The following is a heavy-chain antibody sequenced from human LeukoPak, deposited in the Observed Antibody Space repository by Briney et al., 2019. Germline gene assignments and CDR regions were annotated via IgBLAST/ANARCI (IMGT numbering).Heavy chain of an antibody. Sequence: SETLSLTCTVSGVSISSYYWSWIRQPAGKGLEWIGRIYTSGSTNYNPSLKSRVTISVDTPKNQFSLKLSSATAADTAVYYCARDLGYCSSTSCPYLFDPWGQGTLVTVSS. V-gene: IGHV4-4*07. J-gene: IGHJ5*02. D-gene: IGHD2-2*01. CDR1: GVSISSYY. CDR2: IYTSGST. CDR3: ARDLGYCSSTSCPYLFDP.